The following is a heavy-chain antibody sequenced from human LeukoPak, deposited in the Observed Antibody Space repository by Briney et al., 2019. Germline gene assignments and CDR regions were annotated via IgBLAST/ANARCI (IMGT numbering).Heavy chain of an antibody. D-gene: IGHD6-19*01. CDR3: AKDFYPFAAGKSHNWFDP. CDR2: ISSDGSNK. CDR1: GFTFSSYG. V-gene: IGHV3-30*18. Sequence: GRSLRLSCVVSGFTFSSYGMHWVRQAPGNVLEWVAVISSDGSNKYYADSVKGRFTISRDNSKNTLYLQMNGLRAEDTAVYYCAKDFYPFAAGKSHNWFDPWGQGTLVTVSS. J-gene: IGHJ5*02.